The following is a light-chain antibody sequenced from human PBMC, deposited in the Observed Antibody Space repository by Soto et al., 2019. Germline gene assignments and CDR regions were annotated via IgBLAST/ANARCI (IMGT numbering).Light chain of an antibody. J-gene: IGLJ1*01. V-gene: IGLV2-14*01. CDR2: DVS. CDR3: SSYTSSSTPCV. Sequence: QSALTQPASVSGSPGQSITISCTGTSCDVGGYNYVSWYQQHPGKAPKLMIYDVSNRPSGVSNRFSGSKSGNTASLTISGLQAEDEADYYCSSYTSSSTPCVFGTGTKLTVL. CDR1: SCDVGGYNY.